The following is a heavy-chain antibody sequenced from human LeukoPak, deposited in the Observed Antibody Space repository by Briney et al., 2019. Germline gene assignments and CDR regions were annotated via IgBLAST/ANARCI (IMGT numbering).Heavy chain of an antibody. CDR1: GYTFTNFG. V-gene: IGHV1-18*01. Sequence: ASVKVSCETSGYTFTNFGITWVRQAPGQGLEWMGWISAYNGNRNFAPRLQGRFTMTTDSSTTTAYMELRSLRSDDTAIYYCARGGNGFNYTCEDSWGQGTLVTVSS. CDR2: ISAYNGNR. CDR3: ARGGNGFNYTCEDS. J-gene: IGHJ4*02. D-gene: IGHD5-24*01.